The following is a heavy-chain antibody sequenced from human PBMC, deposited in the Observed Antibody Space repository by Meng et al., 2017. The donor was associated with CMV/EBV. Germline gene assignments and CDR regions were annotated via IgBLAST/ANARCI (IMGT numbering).Heavy chain of an antibody. Sequence: GGSLRLSCAASGFTISSNYMTWVRQAPGKGLEWVSLIYSGGSTYYADSVKGRFTISRDNAKNSLYLQMNSLRAEDTAVYYCARAVAGTAGDSDYWGQGTLVTVSS. V-gene: IGHV3-53*03. CDR3: ARAVAGTAGDSDY. CDR1: GFTISSNY. D-gene: IGHD6-19*01. CDR2: IYSGGST. J-gene: IGHJ4*02.